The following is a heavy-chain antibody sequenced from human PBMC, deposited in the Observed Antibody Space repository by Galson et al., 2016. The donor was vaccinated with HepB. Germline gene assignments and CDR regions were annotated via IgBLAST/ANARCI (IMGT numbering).Heavy chain of an antibody. J-gene: IGHJ4*02. Sequence: SVKVSCKASGYTFSNYAIHWIRQAPGQRLEWMGWINADNDDTKYSHDSQARVTISSDSSANTAYLELRSLTYEDTAVYYCARDGGGSGGYYYFDHLGQGTLVTVSS. CDR1: GYTFSNYA. CDR3: ARDGGGSGGYYYFDH. V-gene: IGHV1-3*01. D-gene: IGHD3-10*01. CDR2: INADNDDT.